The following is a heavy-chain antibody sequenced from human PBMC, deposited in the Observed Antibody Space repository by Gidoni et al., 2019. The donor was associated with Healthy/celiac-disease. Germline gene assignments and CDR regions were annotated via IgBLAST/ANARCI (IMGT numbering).Heavy chain of an antibody. CDR1: GYTFTSYA. CDR2: INAGNGNT. V-gene: IGHV1-3*01. D-gene: IGHD6-19*01. J-gene: IGHJ4*02. Sequence: QVQLVQSGAEVKKPGASVKVSCKASGYTFTSYAMHWGRQAPGQRLEWMGWINAGNGNTKYSQKFQGRVTITRDTSASTAYMELSSLRSEDTAVYYCAREVISSGWSKTDYWGQGTLVTVSS. CDR3: AREVISSGWSKTDY.